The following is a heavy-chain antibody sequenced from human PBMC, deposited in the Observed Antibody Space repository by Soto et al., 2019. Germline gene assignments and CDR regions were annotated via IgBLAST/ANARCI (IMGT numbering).Heavy chain of an antibody. D-gene: IGHD2-15*01. CDR2: IYYSGNT. CDR1: GGSISSGGYY. Sequence: QVQLQESGPGLVKPSQTLSLTCTVSGGSISSGGYYWSWIRQHPGKGLEWIGYIYYSGNTYYNPSLKSRVTVSVDTSRTQCSLKLSSVSAAVTAVYYCASCSGVSCYSLAFNIWGQGTMVTVSS. CDR3: ASCSGVSCYSLAFNI. J-gene: IGHJ3*02. V-gene: IGHV4-31*03.